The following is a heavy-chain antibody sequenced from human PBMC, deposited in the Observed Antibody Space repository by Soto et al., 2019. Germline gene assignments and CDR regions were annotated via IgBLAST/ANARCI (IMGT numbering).Heavy chain of an antibody. J-gene: IGHJ4*02. CDR1: GGSISSGGYS. D-gene: IGHD6-6*01. V-gene: IGHV4-30-2*01. CDR3: ARVFIAARRTYYFDY. Sequence: PSETLSLTCAVSGGSISSGGYSWSWIRQPPGKGLEWIGYIYHSGSTYYNPSLKSRVTISVDRSKNQFSLKLSSVTAADTAVYYCARVFIAARRTYYFDYWGQGTLVTVSS. CDR2: IYHSGST.